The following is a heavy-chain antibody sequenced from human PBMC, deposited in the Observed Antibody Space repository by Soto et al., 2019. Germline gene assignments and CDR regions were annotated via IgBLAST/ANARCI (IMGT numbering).Heavy chain of an antibody. J-gene: IGHJ3*02. CDR1: GFTFTSSA. CDR3: AAAVVGTRDYYDSSGYYYPDAFDI. Sequence: SVKVSCKASGFTFTSSAVQWVRQARGQRLEWVGRIVVGSGNTNYAQKFQERVTITRDMSTSTAYMELSSLRSEDTAVYYCAAAVVGTRDYYDSSGYYYPDAFDIWGQGTMVTVSS. CDR2: IVVGSGNT. D-gene: IGHD3-22*01. V-gene: IGHV1-58*01.